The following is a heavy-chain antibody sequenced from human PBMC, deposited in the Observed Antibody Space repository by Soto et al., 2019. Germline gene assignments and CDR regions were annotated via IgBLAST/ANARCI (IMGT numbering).Heavy chain of an antibody. CDR3: VRVPDKVYYFWSGYSYYFDY. CDR1: GGSVSSGSYY. J-gene: IGHJ4*02. V-gene: IGHV4-61*01. Sequence: PSETLSLTCTVSGGSVSSGSYYWSWIRQPPGKGLEWIGYIYYSGSTNYNPSLKSRVTISVDTSKNQFSLKLSSVTAADSVVYYCVRVPDKVYYFWSGYSYYFDYWGQGTLVTVSS. D-gene: IGHD3-3*01. CDR2: IYYSGST.